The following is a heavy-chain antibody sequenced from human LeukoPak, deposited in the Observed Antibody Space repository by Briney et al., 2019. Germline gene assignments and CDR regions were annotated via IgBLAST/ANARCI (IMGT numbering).Heavy chain of an antibody. J-gene: IGHJ4*02. CDR2: IYYSGST. D-gene: IGHD2-2*01. CDR3: ARTARDVPAAAVGY. V-gene: IGHV4-39*01. Sequence: SETLCLTCTVSGGSISSSSYYWGWIRQPPGKGLEWIGSIYYSGSTYYNPSLKSRVTISVDTSKNQFSLKLSSVTAADTSVYYCARTARDVPAAAVGYWGQGTLVTVSS. CDR1: GGSISSSSYY.